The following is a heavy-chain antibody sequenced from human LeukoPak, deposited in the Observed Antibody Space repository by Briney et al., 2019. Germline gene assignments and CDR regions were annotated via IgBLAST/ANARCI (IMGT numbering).Heavy chain of an antibody. CDR3: ARQQRAPLYYFDY. J-gene: IGHJ4*02. CDR2: IYPGDSDT. Sequence: GESLKISCKGSGYSFTSYWIGWVRQMPGKGLGWMGIIYPGDSDTRYSPSFQGQVTISADKSISTAYLQWSSLKASDTAMYYCARQQRAPLYYFDYWGQGTLVTVSS. D-gene: IGHD2/OR15-2a*01. V-gene: IGHV5-51*01. CDR1: GYSFTSYW.